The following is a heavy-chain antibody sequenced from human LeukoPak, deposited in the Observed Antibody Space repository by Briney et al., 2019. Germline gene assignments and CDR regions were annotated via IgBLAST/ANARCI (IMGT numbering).Heavy chain of an antibody. Sequence: PSETLSLTCTVSGGSISTYYWSWLRQPPGKGLEWIGYVYYGGSTNYNPSLKSRVTISVDTSKNQFFLTLNSVTAADTAVYFCAYSDDYGDYVFDYWGQGTLVTVSS. CDR1: GGSISTYY. CDR3: AYSDDYGDYVFDY. D-gene: IGHD4-17*01. J-gene: IGHJ4*02. V-gene: IGHV4-59*01. CDR2: VYYGGST.